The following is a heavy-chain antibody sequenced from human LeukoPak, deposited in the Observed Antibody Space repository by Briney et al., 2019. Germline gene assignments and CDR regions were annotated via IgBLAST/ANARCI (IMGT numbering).Heavy chain of an antibody. CDR3: ARVARGSSSWYFAFDI. V-gene: IGHV3-21*01. CDR2: ISSSSSYI. Sequence: GGSLRLSCAASGFTFSSYSMNWVRQAPGKKLEWVSSISSSSSYIYYADSVKGRFTISRDNAKNSLYLQMNSLRAEDTAVYYCARVARGSSSWYFAFDIWGQGTMVTVSS. J-gene: IGHJ3*02. D-gene: IGHD6-13*01. CDR1: GFTFSSYS.